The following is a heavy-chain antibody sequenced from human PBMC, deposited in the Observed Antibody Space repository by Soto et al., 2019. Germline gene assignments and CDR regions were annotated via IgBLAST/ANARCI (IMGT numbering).Heavy chain of an antibody. V-gene: IGHV1-8*01. CDR2: MNPNSGNT. Sequence: EASVKVSCKASGYTFTSYDINWVRQATGQGLEWMGWMNPNSGNTGYAQKFQGRVTMTRNTSISTAYMELSSLRSEDTAVYYCAREVEPAAGLADLYYYYYMDVWGKGTTVTVSS. D-gene: IGHD6-13*01. CDR3: AREVEPAAGLADLYYYYYMDV. J-gene: IGHJ6*03. CDR1: GYTFTSYD.